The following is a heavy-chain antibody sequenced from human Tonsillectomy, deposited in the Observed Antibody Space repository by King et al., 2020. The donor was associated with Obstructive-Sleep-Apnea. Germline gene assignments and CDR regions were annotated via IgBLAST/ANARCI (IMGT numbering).Heavy chain of an antibody. CDR3: ARHERDDSSGYYYMYYFDY. Sequence: VQLQESGPGLVKPSETLSLTFTVSGGAISSYYLSWIRQPPGKGLGWIGYIYSSGSTNYNPSLKIRVTILVDTSKNQFSLKLSSVTAAETAVYYCARHERDDSSGYYYMYYFDYWGQGTLVTVSS. J-gene: IGHJ4*02. CDR2: IYSSGST. V-gene: IGHV4-59*08. D-gene: IGHD3-22*01. CDR1: GGAISSYY.